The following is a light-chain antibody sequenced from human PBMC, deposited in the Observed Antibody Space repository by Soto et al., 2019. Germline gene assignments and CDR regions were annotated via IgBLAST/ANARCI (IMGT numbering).Light chain of an antibody. J-gene: IGLJ2*01. CDR3: SSYAGSNNLI. V-gene: IGLV2-8*01. Sequence: QSVLTQPPSASGSPGQSVTISCTGTSSDLGGYNYVSWCQQHPGKAPKLMIYEVSLRPSGVPDRFSGSKSGNTASLTVSGLQAEDEADYYCSSYAGSNNLIFGGGTKLTVL. CDR1: SSDLGGYNY. CDR2: EVS.